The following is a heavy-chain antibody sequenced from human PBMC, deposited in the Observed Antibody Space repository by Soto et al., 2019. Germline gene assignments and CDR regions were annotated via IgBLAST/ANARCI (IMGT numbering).Heavy chain of an antibody. CDR3: ARHRRPGAYTDLDY. D-gene: IGHD4-4*01. CDR1: GFTFSSCS. V-gene: IGHV3-48*01. Sequence: PGGSLRLSCASSGFTFSSCSMNWVRQAPGKGLEWVSFISGSGDTKYYADSVKGRFTISADKSINTAYLQWSSLKASDTAIYYCARHRRPGAYTDLDYWGQGSLVTVSS. J-gene: IGHJ4*02. CDR2: ISGSGDTK.